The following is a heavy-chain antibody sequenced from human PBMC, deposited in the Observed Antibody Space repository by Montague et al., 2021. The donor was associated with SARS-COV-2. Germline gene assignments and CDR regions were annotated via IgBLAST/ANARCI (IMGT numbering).Heavy chain of an antibody. CDR1: GGSISSSSYY. Sequence: SETLSLTCTVSGGSISSSSYYWGRIRQPPGKGLEWIGSIYYSGSTYYNPSLKSRVTISVDTSKNQFSLKLSSVTAADTAVYYCARQAVLRYFDWLPWFGGIGFWGQGTTVTVSS. J-gene: IGHJ6*02. CDR3: ARQAVLRYFDWLPWFGGIGF. D-gene: IGHD3-9*01. V-gene: IGHV4-39*01. CDR2: IYYSGST.